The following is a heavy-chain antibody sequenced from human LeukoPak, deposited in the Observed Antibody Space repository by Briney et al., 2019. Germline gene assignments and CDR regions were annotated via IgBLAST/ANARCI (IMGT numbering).Heavy chain of an antibody. CDR1: GGTFSSYA. CDR3: ATGTYCSSTLVAYCGGDCRPHDY. V-gene: IGHV1-69*05. Sequence: SVKVSCKASGGTFSSYAISWVRQAPGQGLEWMGGIIPIFGTANYAQKFQGRVTITTDESTSTAYMELSSLRSEDTAVYYCATGTYCSSTLVAYCGGDCRPHDYWGQGTLVTVSS. J-gene: IGHJ4*02. CDR2: IIPIFGTA. D-gene: IGHD2-21*02.